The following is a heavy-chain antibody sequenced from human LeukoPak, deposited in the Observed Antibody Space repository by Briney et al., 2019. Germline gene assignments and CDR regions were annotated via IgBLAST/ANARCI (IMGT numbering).Heavy chain of an antibody. V-gene: IGHV3-30-3*01. D-gene: IGHD4-17*01. CDR1: GITFSSYA. CDR3: AKDHYGDFFRGMDV. CDR2: ISYDGSNK. Sequence: PGRSLRPSCAASGITFSSYAMHWVRQAPGKGLEWVAVISYDGSNKYYADSVKGRFTISRDNSKNTVYLQMNSVRAEDTAVYYCAKDHYGDFFRGMDVWGQGTTVTVSS. J-gene: IGHJ6*02.